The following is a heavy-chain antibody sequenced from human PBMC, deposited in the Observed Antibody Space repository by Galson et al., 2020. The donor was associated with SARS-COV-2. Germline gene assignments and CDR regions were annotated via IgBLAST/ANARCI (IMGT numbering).Heavy chain of an antibody. Sequence: GESLKISCTASGFTFSSYAMSWVRQAPGKGLEWVSSISGNGDTTYFTDSVKGRFTISRDNSKNTLNLQMSNLRAEDTAIYYCAKYSYDSGTYSLDSWGRGTLVTVSS. D-gene: IGHD3-10*01. J-gene: IGHJ4*02. CDR3: AKYSYDSGTYSLDS. V-gene: IGHV3-23*01. CDR1: GFTFSSYA. CDR2: ISGNGDTT.